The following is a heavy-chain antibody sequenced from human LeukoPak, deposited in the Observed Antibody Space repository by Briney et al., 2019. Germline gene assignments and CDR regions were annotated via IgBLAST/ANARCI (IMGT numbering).Heavy chain of an antibody. D-gene: IGHD4-17*01. CDR2: IFSGGNT. V-gene: IGHV3-66*01. CDR3: ARDNGQYYFDY. CDR1: GFTFSSNY. Sequence: GGSLRLSCAASGFTFSSNYMNWVRQAPGKGLEWVSVIFSGGNTYYADSVKGRITISRDNSKNTLYLQMNSLRAEDTAVYYCARDNGQYYFDYWGQGTLVTVSS. J-gene: IGHJ4*02.